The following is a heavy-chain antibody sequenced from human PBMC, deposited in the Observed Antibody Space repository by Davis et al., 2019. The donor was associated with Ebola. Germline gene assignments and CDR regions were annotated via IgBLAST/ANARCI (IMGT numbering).Heavy chain of an antibody. CDR1: GFTFSSYS. D-gene: IGHD6-19*01. V-gene: IGHV3-21*01. J-gene: IGHJ4*02. CDR2: ISSSSSYI. CDR3: AREAAVAHFDY. Sequence: GESLQISCAASGFTFSSYSMNWVRQAPGKGLEWVSSISSSSSYIYYADSVKGRFTISRDNAKNSLYLQMNSLRAEDTAVYYCAREAAVAHFDYWGQGTLVTVSS.